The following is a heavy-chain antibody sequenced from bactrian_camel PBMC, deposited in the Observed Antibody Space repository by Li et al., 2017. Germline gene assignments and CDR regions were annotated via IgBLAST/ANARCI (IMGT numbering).Heavy chain of an antibody. J-gene: IGHJ4*01. V-gene: IGHV3S1*01. Sequence: QLVESGGGLVQPGGSLRLSCAASGFTFSSYWMYWVRQAPGKGLEWVSFINSGGGRVDYAESVKGRFTITRDNAKNTLYLQMNSLKTEDTAVYYCAIGGSFSGYNYWGQGTQVTVS. D-gene: IGHD7*01. CDR1: GFTFSSYW. CDR2: INSGGGRV. CDR3: AIGGSFSGYNY.